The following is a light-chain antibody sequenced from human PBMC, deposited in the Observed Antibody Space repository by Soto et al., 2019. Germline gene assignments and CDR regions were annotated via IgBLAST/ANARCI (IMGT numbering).Light chain of an antibody. CDR3: AAWDDSLSGLVV. V-gene: IGLV1-47*01. J-gene: IGLJ2*01. Sequence: QSVLTQPPSASGTPGQRVTISCSGSSSNIGSNYVYWYQQLPGTAPKLLIYRNNQRPSGVPDRFSGSKSGTSASLAISGLRSEDEAAYNCAAWDDSLSGLVVFGGGTKLTVL. CDR1: SSNIGSNY. CDR2: RNN.